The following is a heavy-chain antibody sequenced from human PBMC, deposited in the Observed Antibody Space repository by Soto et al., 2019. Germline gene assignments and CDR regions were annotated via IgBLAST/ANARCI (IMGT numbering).Heavy chain of an antibody. V-gene: IGHV1-69*13. CDR1: GGTFSSYA. J-gene: IGHJ4*02. CDR2: IIPIFGTA. Sequence: SVKVSCKASGGTFSSYAISWVRQAPGQGLEWMGGIIPIFGTANYAQKFQGRVTITADESTSTAYMELSSLRSEDTAVYYCARDASRIQLWLRYWGQGTLVTSPQ. CDR3: ARDASRIQLWLRY. D-gene: IGHD5-18*01.